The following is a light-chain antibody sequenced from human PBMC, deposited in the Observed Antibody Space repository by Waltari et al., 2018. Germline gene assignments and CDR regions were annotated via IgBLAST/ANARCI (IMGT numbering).Light chain of an antibody. CDR3: QKYGTLPAT. Sequence: EIVLTQSPGTVSLSPGESATLSCRASKSVSRWLAWYQQKPGQPPRLLIYGASSRANGIPDRFSGSGSGTDFSLTISRLEPEDSAVYYCQKYGTLPATFGQGTKVEVK. CDR2: GAS. V-gene: IGKV3-20*01. J-gene: IGKJ1*01. CDR1: KSVSRW.